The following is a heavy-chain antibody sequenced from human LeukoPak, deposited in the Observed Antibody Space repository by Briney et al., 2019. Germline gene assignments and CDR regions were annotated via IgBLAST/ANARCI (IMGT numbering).Heavy chain of an antibody. CDR3: ARVSTVTTFDY. V-gene: IGHV1-46*01. J-gene: IGHJ4*02. Sequence: GASVKVSCKASGYTFTSYYMHWVRRAPGQGLEWMGIINPSGGSTSYAQKFQGRVTMTRDTSTSTVYMELSSLRSEDTAVYYCARVSTVTTFDYRGQGTLVTVSS. CDR1: GYTFTSYY. D-gene: IGHD4-17*01. CDR2: INPSGGST.